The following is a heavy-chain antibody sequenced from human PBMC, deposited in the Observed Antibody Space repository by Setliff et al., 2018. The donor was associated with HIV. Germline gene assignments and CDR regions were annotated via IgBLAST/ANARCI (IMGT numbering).Heavy chain of an antibody. D-gene: IGHD3-10*01. CDR3: ARGTLYYSYYYYYGMDV. CDR2: IHHSVTT. CDR1: GASISYNT. V-gene: IGHV4-59*01. J-gene: IGHJ6*02. Sequence: SETLSLTCIVSGASISYNTWSWIRQPPGKGLQWIGFIHHSVTTSYNPSLKSRVTISVVTSKNQFSLKLSSVTAADTAVYYCARGTLYYSYYYYYGMDVWGQGTTVTVSS.